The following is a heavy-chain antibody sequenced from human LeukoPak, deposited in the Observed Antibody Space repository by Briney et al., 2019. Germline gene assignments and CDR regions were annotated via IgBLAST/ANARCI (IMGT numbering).Heavy chain of an antibody. Sequence: SETLSLTCSVSGGAISSYYWSWIRQPPGKGLEWIGFIYYSGSTNYNPSHKSRVTISVDTSKNQFSLKLSSVTAADTAVYYCARVGLLGNDFDIWGQGTMVTVSS. D-gene: IGHD7-27*01. CDR2: IYYSGST. V-gene: IGHV4-59*01. CDR3: ARVGLLGNDFDI. J-gene: IGHJ3*02. CDR1: GGAISSYY.